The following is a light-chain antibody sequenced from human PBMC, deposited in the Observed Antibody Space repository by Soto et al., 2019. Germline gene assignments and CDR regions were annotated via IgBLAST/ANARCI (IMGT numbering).Light chain of an antibody. V-gene: IGKV1D-13*01. CDR3: QHFSNYPLY. CDR2: LAS. Sequence: AIQLTQSPSSLSASVGDRVTITCRASQGISSHLAWYKQKPGKAPNLLIRLASTLESGVPSRFSGSGSGTDFTLTINSLQPEDVATYYCQHFSNYPLYFGGGNKVEIK. J-gene: IGKJ4*01. CDR1: QGISSH.